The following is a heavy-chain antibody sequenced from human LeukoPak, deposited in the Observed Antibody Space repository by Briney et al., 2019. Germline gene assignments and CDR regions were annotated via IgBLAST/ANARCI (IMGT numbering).Heavy chain of an antibody. D-gene: IGHD3-10*01. CDR2: IYHSGST. J-gene: IGHJ4*02. V-gene: IGHV4-38-2*01. CDR3: ARHHGGGSGSYYTY. CDR1: GYSISSGYY. Sequence: SETLSLTCAVPGYSISSGYYWGWIRQPPGKGLEWIGSIYHSGSTYYNPSLKSRVTISVDTSKNQFSLKLSSVTAADTAVYYCARHHGGGSGSYYTYWGQGTLVTVSS.